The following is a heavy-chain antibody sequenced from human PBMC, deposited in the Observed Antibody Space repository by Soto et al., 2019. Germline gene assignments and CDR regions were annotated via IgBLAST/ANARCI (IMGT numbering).Heavy chain of an antibody. CDR1: GFTFSSYA. D-gene: IGHD7-27*01. CDR3: AKAGTGDKHYSYYYMDV. Sequence: PGGSLRLSCAASGFTFSSYAMSWVRQAPGKGLEWVSAISGSGGSTYYADSVKGRFTISGDNSKNTLYLQMNSLRAEDTAVYYCAKAGTGDKHYSYYYMDVWGKGTTVTVSS. CDR2: ISGSGGST. V-gene: IGHV3-23*01. J-gene: IGHJ6*03.